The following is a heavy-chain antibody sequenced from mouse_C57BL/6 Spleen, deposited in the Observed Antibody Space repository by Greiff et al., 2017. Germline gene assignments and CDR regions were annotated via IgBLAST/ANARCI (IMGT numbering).Heavy chain of an antibody. CDR1: GYTFTSYG. J-gene: IGHJ4*01. CDR2: INPSNGGT. Sequence: QVQLQQPGTELVKPGASVKLSCKASGYTFTSYGMHWVKQRPGQGLEWIGNINPSNGGTNYNEQFQSKATLTVDKSSSTDYMQISSLTSEDSAVYYCARFGIDSDVGHPYAMDYWGQGTSVTVSS. CDR3: ARFGIDSDVGHPYAMDY. D-gene: IGHD2-4*01. V-gene: IGHV1-53*01.